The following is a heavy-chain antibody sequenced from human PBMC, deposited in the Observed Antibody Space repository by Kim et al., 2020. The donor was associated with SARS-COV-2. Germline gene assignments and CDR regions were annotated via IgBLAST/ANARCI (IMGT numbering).Heavy chain of an antibody. V-gene: IGHV3-11*01. D-gene: IGHD5-12*01. J-gene: IGHJ6*02. CDR3: ARGLIEAHYYYYYGMDV. Sequence: KSRFTISRDNAKNSLYLKMNSLRAEDTAVYYWARGLIEAHYYYYYGMDVWGQGTTVTVSS.